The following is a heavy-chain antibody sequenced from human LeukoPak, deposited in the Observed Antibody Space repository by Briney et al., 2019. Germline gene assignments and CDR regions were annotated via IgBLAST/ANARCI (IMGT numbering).Heavy chain of an antibody. CDR3: AKVLTIFGVTDAFDI. J-gene: IGHJ3*02. CDR2: ISGSGGST. D-gene: IGHD3-3*01. Sequence: PGGSLRLSCAASGFTFSSYAMSWVRQAPGKGLEWVSAISGSGGSTYYADSVKGRFTISRDNSKNTLYLQINSLRAEDTAVYYCAKVLTIFGVTDAFDIWGQGTMVTVSS. V-gene: IGHV3-23*01. CDR1: GFTFSSYA.